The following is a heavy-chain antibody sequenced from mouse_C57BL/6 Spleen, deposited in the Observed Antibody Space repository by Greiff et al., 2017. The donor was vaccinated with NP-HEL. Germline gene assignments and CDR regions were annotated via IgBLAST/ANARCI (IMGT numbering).Heavy chain of an antibody. CDR3: ARGPQIYYYGSSSLFDY. CDR1: GFNIKDYY. CDR2: IDPEDGET. V-gene: IGHV14-2*01. Sequence: EVKLMASGAELVKPGASVQLSCTASGFNIKDYYMHWVKQRTEQGLEWIGRIDPEDGETKYAPKFQGKATITADTSSNTAYLQLSSLTSEDTAVYYCARGPQIYYYGSSSLFDYWGQGTTLTVSS. J-gene: IGHJ2*01. D-gene: IGHD1-1*01.